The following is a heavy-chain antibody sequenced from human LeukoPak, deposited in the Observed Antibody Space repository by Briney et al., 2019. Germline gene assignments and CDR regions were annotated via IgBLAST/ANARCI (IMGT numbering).Heavy chain of an antibody. D-gene: IGHD6-13*01. CDR2: IYTSGST. CDR1: GGSISSYY. J-gene: IGHJ6*03. V-gene: IGHV4-4*07. Sequence: SETLSPTCTVAGGSISSYYCGWVRQPAGQGRGWIGLIYTSGSTNYNPSSNSRITMSVDTSKNQFSLKLSSVTAADTAVYYCASASSWYAYYYMDVWGKGTTVTVSS. CDR3: ASASSWYAYYYMDV.